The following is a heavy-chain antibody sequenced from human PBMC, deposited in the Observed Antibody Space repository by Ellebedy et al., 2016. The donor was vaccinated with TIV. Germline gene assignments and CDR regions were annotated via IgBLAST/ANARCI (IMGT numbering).Heavy chain of an antibody. J-gene: IGHJ4*02. CDR3: AREGVLSPGGAGYFDS. Sequence: GESLKISCGGSGFTFRDFAINWVRQAPGKGLEWVAIISDDGRDKFYADSVKGRFTISRDNSKQMVFLQMDGLRREDTFTYYCAREGVLSPGGAGYFDSWGQGALVIVSS. CDR1: GFTFRDFA. D-gene: IGHD1-26*01. V-gene: IGHV3-30*04. CDR2: ISDDGRDK.